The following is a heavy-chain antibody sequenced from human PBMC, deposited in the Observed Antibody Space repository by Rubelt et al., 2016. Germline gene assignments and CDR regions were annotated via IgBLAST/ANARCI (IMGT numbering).Heavy chain of an antibody. CDR3: TRDEYYYGLGTHIDY. CDR1: EFTFNTYA. J-gene: IGHJ4*02. D-gene: IGHD3-10*01. Sequence: EVQLVESGGGLVKPGGSLRLSCAASEFTFNTYAMNWVRQAPGKGLEWVSSISSSSSTIYYADSVRGRFTVSRDNPKNSLDLQMTSLRAEDTAVYYGTRDEYYYGLGTHIDYWGQGTLVTVSS. V-gene: IGHV3-21*01. CDR2: ISSSSSTI.